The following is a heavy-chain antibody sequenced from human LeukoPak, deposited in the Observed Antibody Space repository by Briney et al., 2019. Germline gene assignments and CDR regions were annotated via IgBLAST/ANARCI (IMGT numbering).Heavy chain of an antibody. CDR3: ARDLGGSGSRTSLLFDF. Sequence: ASVKVSCKASGYTFTSYGISWVRQAPGQGLEWMGWISAYNGNTNSAQKLQGRVTMTTDASTSTAYMELRSLRSDDTAVYYCARDLGGSGSRTSLLFDFWGQGTLVTVSS. J-gene: IGHJ4*02. V-gene: IGHV1-18*01. CDR1: GYTFTSYG. CDR2: ISAYNGNT. D-gene: IGHD3-10*01.